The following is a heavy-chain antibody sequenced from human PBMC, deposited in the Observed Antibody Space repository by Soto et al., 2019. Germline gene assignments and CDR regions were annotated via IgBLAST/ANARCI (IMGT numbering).Heavy chain of an antibody. V-gene: IGHV1-69*01. CDR2: IIPIFGTA. J-gene: IGHJ4*02. D-gene: IGHD1-1*01. CDR1: GGTFSSYA. CDR3: ARSWRGRQYLWRFDY. Sequence: QVQLVQSGAEVKKPGSSVKVSCKASGGTFSSYAISWVRQAPGQGLEWLGGIIPIFGTANYAQKFQGRVMITADESTSTAYMELSSLRSEDTAVYYCARSWRGRQYLWRFDYWGQGTLVTVSS.